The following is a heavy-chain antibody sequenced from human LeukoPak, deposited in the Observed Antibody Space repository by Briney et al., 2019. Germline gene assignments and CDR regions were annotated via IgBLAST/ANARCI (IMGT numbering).Heavy chain of an antibody. CDR1: GYTFTGYY. J-gene: IGHJ4*02. CDR3: ARMLRGEYYFDY. V-gene: IGHV1-2*02. D-gene: IGHD3-16*01. CDR2: INPNSGGT. Sequence: GASVKVSCKASGYTFTGYYMHWVRQAPGQGLEWMGWINPNSGGTNYAQKFQGRVTTTRDTSISTAYMELSRLRSDDTAVYFCARMLRGEYYFDYWGQGTLVTVSS.